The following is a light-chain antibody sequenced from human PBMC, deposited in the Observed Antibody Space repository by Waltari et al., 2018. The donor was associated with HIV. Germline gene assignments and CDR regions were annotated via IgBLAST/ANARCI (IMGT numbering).Light chain of an antibody. Sequence: EVLLTQSPAALSVSTGETVTSFCGASVDVGSNLAWYQQKRGQAPRLIVSGASTRAAGVPTRFAGRGSGTDFSLTISTLQSNDSAVYFCQQYQTWPRTFGQGTLV. V-gene: IGKV3-15*01. CDR2: GAS. CDR3: QQYQTWPRT. J-gene: IGKJ1*01. CDR1: VDVGSN.